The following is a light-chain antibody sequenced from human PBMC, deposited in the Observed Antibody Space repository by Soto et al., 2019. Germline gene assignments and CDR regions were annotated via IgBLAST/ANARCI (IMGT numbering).Light chain of an antibody. CDR3: QQYNNWPPLT. J-gene: IGKJ4*01. Sequence: DIQMTQSPPSVSASVGDRVTITCRASQDVGKWLAWYQQKPGKAPTLLIHGASSLQSGVPPRYSGSGYGTDFTLTISSLQPEDFAVYYCQQYNNWPPLTFGGGTKVEIK. V-gene: IGKV1-12*01. CDR1: QDVGKW. CDR2: GAS.